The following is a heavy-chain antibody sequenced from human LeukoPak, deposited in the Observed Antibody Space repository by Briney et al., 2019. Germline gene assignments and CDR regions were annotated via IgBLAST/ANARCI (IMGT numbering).Heavy chain of an antibody. V-gene: IGHV3-74*01. J-gene: IGHJ4*02. CDR2: INSAGIST. Sequence: GGSLRLSCAAPGFMFHDYAIHWVRQAPGKGLVWVSRINSAGISTNYADSVKGRFTISRDNAKNTLYLQMNSLRAEDTAIYYCARDIAAAVDYWGQGTLVTVSS. CDR3: ARDIAAAVDY. CDR1: GFMFHDYA. D-gene: IGHD6-13*01.